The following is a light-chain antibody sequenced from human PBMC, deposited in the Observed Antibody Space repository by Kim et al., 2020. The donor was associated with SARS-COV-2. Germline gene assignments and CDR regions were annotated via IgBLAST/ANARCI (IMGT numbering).Light chain of an antibody. J-gene: IGLJ2*01. CDR1: SLKTSY. CDR3: SSRDTTNSHVV. Sequence: ALRQTVKITCQGDSLKTSYATWYQQKPGQAPVLVLYGKDNRPSGIPDRFSGSSSSNTGSLTITGAQAEDEADYYCSSRDTTNSHVVFGGGTQLTVL. CDR2: GKD. V-gene: IGLV3-19*01.